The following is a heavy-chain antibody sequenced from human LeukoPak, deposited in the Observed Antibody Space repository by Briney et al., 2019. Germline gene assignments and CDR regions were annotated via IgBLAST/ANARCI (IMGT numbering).Heavy chain of an antibody. CDR1: GYTFTGYY. CDR3: ARGLRFLEWSDAFDI. V-gene: IGHV1-18*04. J-gene: IGHJ3*02. D-gene: IGHD3-3*01. Sequence: ASVKVSCKASGYTFTGYYMHWVRQAPGQGLEWMGWISAYNGNTNYAQKLQGRVTMTTDTSTSTAYMELRSLRSDDTAVYYCARGLRFLEWSDAFDIWGQGTMVTVSS. CDR2: ISAYNGNT.